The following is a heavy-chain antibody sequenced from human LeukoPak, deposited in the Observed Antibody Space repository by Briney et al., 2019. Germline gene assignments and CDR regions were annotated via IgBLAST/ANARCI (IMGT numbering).Heavy chain of an antibody. CDR1: GGSISSYY. V-gene: IGHV4-59*01. D-gene: IGHD5-24*01. CDR2: IYYSGST. J-gene: IGHJ4*02. Sequence: SETLSLTCTVSGGSISSYYWSWIRQPPGKGLEWIGYIYYSGSTNYSPSLKSRVTISVDTSKNQFSLKLSSVTAADTAVYYCARGEMATIGLTGRFDYWGQGTLVTVSS. CDR3: ARGEMATIGLTGRFDY.